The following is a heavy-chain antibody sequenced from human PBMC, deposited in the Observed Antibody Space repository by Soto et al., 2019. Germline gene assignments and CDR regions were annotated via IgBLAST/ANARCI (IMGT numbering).Heavy chain of an antibody. CDR3: ARGQGLRYFDWFKNGMDV. CDR1: GGSFSGYY. Sequence: SETLSLTCAVYGGSFSGYYWSWIRQPPGKGLEWIGEINHSGSTNYNPSLKSRVTISVDTSKNQFSLKLSSVTAADTAVYYCARGQGLRYFDWFKNGMDVWGQGTTVTVSS. D-gene: IGHD3-9*01. CDR2: INHSGST. J-gene: IGHJ6*02. V-gene: IGHV4-34*01.